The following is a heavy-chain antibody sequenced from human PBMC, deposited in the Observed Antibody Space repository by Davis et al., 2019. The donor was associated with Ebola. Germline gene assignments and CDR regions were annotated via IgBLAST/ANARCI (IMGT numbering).Heavy chain of an antibody. CDR2: INSNSVTS. J-gene: IGHJ5*02. Sequence: PGGSLRLSCATSGLTFDDYAMHWFRQAPGKGLEWVSGINSNSVTSAYADSVKGRFTISRDNAQDSLYLQMNSLRTEDTAFYYCGKDFYGSGSYIDAWGQGTLVTVSS. V-gene: IGHV3-9*01. CDR1: GLTFDDYA. D-gene: IGHD3-10*01. CDR3: GKDFYGSGSYIDA.